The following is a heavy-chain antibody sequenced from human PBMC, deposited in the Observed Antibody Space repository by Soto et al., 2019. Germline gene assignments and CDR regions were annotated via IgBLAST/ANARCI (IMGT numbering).Heavy chain of an antibody. CDR3: AKGSHDYGDYVDY. J-gene: IGHJ4*02. V-gene: IGHV3-30*18. D-gene: IGHD4-17*01. CDR2: ISYDGSNK. Sequence: GGSLRLSCAASGFTFSSYGMHWVRQAPGKGLEWVAVISYDGSNKYYADSVKGRFTISRDNSKNTLYLQMNSLRAEDTAVYYCAKGSHDYGDYVDYWGQGTLVTVSS. CDR1: GFTFSSYG.